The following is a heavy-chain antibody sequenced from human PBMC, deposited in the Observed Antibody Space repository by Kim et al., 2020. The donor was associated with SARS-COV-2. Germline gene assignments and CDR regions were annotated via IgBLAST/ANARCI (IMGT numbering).Heavy chain of an antibody. CDR2: IDQSGTI. V-gene: IGHV4-34*01. CDR1: GGSLSGYR. CDR3: ARGRAGVVPASVLGIGPHYKYFIMDV. D-gene: IGHD2-2*01. J-gene: IGHJ6*02. Sequence: SETLSLTCAVYGGSLSGYRWSWIRQPPGKGLEWIGEIDQSGTIDHNPSLKSRVTMSIDTSKNQFSLKLTSVTAADTGFYHCARGRAGVVPASVLGIGPHYKYFIMDVWGHGTTVTVSS.